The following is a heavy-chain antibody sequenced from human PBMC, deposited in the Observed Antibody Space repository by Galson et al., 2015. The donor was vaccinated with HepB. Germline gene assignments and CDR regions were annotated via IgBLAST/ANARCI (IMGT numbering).Heavy chain of an antibody. CDR3: ARDRATSTGTSDGPDAFDV. J-gene: IGHJ3*01. CDR2: MHSSGSF. CDR1: GGSINSYF. V-gene: IGHV4-4*07. Sequence: SETLSLTCSVSGGSINSYFWSWIRQPAGKGLEWIGRMHSSGSFNYDPFFRSRVTMSVDTSTNQFSLKLGFLAAADTAVYYCARDRATSTGTSDGPDAFDVWGQGIMVTVST. D-gene: IGHD2-8*02.